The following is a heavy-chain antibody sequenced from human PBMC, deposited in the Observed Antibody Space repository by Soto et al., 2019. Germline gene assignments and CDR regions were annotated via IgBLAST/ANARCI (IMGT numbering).Heavy chain of an antibody. CDR3: ARGGYYDSSGSRNYFYYGMNV. D-gene: IGHD3-22*01. Sequence: ASVKVSCKASGYTFTGYYMHWVRQAPGQGLEWLGWVSPYDGYTNYAQILQGRVSMTTDTSTKTAYMEVRSLRSDDTAVYYCARGGYYDSSGSRNYFYYGMNVWGQGTTVTVSS. V-gene: IGHV1-18*04. J-gene: IGHJ6*02. CDR1: GYTFTGYY. CDR2: VSPYDGYT.